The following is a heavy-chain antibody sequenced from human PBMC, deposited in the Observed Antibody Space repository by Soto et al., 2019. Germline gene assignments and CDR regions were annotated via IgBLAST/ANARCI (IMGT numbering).Heavy chain of an antibody. D-gene: IGHD3-22*01. J-gene: IGHJ3*02. CDR3: ARAQYYYHNSGTYADAFDI. V-gene: IGHV5-10-1*01. Sequence: GESLKISCKGSGYSFTSYWISWVRQMPGKGLEWMGRIDPSDSYTNYSPSFQGHVTISADKSISTAYLQWSSLKASDTAMYYCARAQYYYHNSGTYADAFDIWGQGTMVTVSS. CDR1: GYSFTSYW. CDR2: IDPSDSYT.